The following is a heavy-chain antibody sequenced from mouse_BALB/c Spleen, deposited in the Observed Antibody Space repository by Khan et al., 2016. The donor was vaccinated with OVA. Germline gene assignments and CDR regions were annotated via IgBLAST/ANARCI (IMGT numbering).Heavy chain of an antibody. Sequence: EVTLEESGPDLVKPSQSLSLTCTVTGYFITSGYSWHWIRQFPGNKLEWMGYIHYSGSTNYNPSLKSRISITRDTSKNQFFLQLNSVTTEDTATYYCAKRRDGSSYGYFDVWGAGTTVTVSS. CDR2: IHYSGST. J-gene: IGHJ1*01. D-gene: IGHD1-1*01. CDR1: GYFITSGYS. CDR3: AKRRDGSSYGYFDV. V-gene: IGHV3-1*02.